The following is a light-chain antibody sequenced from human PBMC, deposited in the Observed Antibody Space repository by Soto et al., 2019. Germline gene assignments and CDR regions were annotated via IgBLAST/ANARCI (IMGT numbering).Light chain of an antibody. CDR1: QGISNY. V-gene: IGKV1-9*01. J-gene: IGKJ2*01. Sequence: DIQLTQSPSFLSASVGDRVTITCRASQGISNYLAWYQQKPGKAPKFLIYATSTLQSGVPSRFSGSGSGTEFTLTISSLQPEDFAVYYCQQYGGSPPYTFGQGTKLEI. CDR2: ATS. CDR3: QQYGGSPPYT.